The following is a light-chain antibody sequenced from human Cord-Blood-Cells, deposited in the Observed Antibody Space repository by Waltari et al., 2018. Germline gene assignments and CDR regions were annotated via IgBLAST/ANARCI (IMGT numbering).Light chain of an antibody. V-gene: IGLV1-40*01. Sequence: QSVLTQPPSVSGAPGQRVTISCTGSRSNIGAGYAVHWYQQLPGTAPKLLIYGNSNRPSGVPDRFSGSKSGTSASLAITGLQAEDEADYYCQSYDSSRVFGTGTKVTVL. CDR2: GNS. J-gene: IGLJ1*01. CDR3: QSYDSSRV. CDR1: RSNIGAGYA.